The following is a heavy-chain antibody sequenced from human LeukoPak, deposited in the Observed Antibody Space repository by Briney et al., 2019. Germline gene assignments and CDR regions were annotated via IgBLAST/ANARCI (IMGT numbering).Heavy chain of an antibody. CDR3: AKAYDISYYYYYYMDV. CDR1: GFTFSSYW. CDR2: INSDGSST. D-gene: IGHD3-9*01. Sequence: GGSLRLSCAASGFTFSSYWMHWVRQAPGKGLVWVSRINSDGSSTNYADSVKGRFTISRDNAKNTLYLQTNSLRAEDTAVYYCAKAYDISYYYYYYMDVWGKGTTVTISS. J-gene: IGHJ6*03. V-gene: IGHV3-74*01.